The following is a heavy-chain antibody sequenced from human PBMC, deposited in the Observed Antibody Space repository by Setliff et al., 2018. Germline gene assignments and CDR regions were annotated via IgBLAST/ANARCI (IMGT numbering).Heavy chain of an antibody. Sequence: LSLSCAASGFMFRGYLMAWVRQAPGKGLEWVAVISYAESDKYYADSVKGRFTISRDNSKNTLYLQMNSLRAEDTAVYYCAKDIESYGDHGDEYYWGQGTLVTVSS. D-gene: IGHD4-17*01. J-gene: IGHJ4*02. CDR2: ISYAESDK. CDR3: AKDIESYGDHGDEYY. CDR1: GFMFRGYL. V-gene: IGHV3-30*07.